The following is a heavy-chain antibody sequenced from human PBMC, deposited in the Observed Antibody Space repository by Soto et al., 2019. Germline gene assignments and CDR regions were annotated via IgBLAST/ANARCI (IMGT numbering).Heavy chain of an antibody. CDR1: GGSVSSGSYY. J-gene: IGHJ4*02. V-gene: IGHV4-61*01. Sequence: QVQLQESGPGLVKPSETLSLTCTVSGGSVSSGSYYWSWIRQPPGKGLEWIGYIYYSGSSNYNPYLKSRVTISVDTSKNQFSLKLSSVTAADTAVYYCARDRRDGYFDYWGQGTLVTVSS. CDR2: IYYSGSS. CDR3: ARDRRDGYFDY.